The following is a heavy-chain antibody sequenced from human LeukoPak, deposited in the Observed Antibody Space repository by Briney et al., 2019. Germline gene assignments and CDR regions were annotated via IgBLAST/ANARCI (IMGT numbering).Heavy chain of an antibody. J-gene: IGHJ4*02. D-gene: IGHD3-3*01. V-gene: IGHV4-59*01. CDR2: IYYSGST. Sequence: SETLSLTCTVSGGTISSYYWSWIRQPPGKGLEWIGYIYYSGSTNYNPSLKSRVTISIDTSKNQFSLKLTSVTAADTAVYYCARGPPYDFWKGYYFDYWGQGTLVTVSS. CDR1: GGTISSYY. CDR3: ARGPPYDFWKGYYFDY.